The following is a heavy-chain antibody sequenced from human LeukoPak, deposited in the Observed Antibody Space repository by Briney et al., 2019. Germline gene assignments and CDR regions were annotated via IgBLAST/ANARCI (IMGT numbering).Heavy chain of an antibody. J-gene: IGHJ5*02. CDR3: ARGGLVVGVSNWFDP. Sequence: GASVKVSCKASGYTFTGYYMHWVRQAPGQGLEWMGWINPNSGGTNYAQKFQGRVTMTRDTSISTAYMELSRLRSDDTAVYYCARGGLVVGVSNWFDPWGQGTLVTVSS. CDR2: INPNSGGT. D-gene: IGHD2-2*01. CDR1: GYTFTGYY. V-gene: IGHV1-2*02.